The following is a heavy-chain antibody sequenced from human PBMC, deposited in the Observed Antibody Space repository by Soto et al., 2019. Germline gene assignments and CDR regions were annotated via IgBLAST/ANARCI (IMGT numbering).Heavy chain of an antibody. CDR3: ARIYGGYYFDY. D-gene: IGHD4-17*01. Sequence: QLQLQESGPGLVKPSETLSLTCTVSGGSINSSSYYWGWIRQPPGKGLEWIGSIYDSVSTYYNPSXKXXVTMSVDTSKNQFSLKLSSVTAADTAVYYCARIYGGYYFDYWGQGTLVTVSS. J-gene: IGHJ4*02. CDR1: GGSINSSSYY. CDR2: IYDSVST. V-gene: IGHV4-39*01.